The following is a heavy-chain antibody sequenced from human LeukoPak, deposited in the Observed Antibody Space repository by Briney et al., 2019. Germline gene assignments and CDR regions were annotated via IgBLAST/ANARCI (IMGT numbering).Heavy chain of an antibody. CDR1: GYTLTELS. Sequence: ASVKVSCKVSGYTLTELSMDWVRQAPGKGLEWMGGFDPEDGETIYAQKFQGRVTMTEDTSTDTAYMELSSLRSEDTAVYYCATDLSVGDYLWFDPWGQGTLVTVSS. CDR2: FDPEDGET. J-gene: IGHJ5*02. CDR3: ATDLSVGDYLWFDP. D-gene: IGHD4-17*01. V-gene: IGHV1-24*01.